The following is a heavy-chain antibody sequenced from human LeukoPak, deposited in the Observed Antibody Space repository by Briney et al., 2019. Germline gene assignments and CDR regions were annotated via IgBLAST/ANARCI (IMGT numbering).Heavy chain of an antibody. D-gene: IGHD7-27*01. V-gene: IGHV3-7*01. CDR3: ARDWGFDAFDI. Sequence: GGSLRLSCAASGFRFSRNWMSWVRQAPGKGLEWVANIKHDGSEKYYVDSVKGRFTVSRDNAKNSLYLQMNSLRAEDTAVYYCARDWGFDAFDIWGQGTMVTVSS. CDR2: IKHDGSEK. CDR1: GFRFSRNW. J-gene: IGHJ3*02.